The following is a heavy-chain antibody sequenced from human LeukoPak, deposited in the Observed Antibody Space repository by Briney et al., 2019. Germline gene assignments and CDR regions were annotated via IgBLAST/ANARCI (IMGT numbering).Heavy chain of an antibody. CDR2: INPSGGST. V-gene: IGHV1-46*01. D-gene: IGHD6-13*01. CDR3: ARDHPIDLIAAAGTGWFDP. CDR1: GYTFTSYY. Sequence: ASVKVSCKASGYTFTSYYMHWVRQAPGQGLEWMGIINPSGGSTSYAQKFQGRVTMTRDMPTSTVYMELSSLRSEDTAVYYCARDHPIDLIAAAGTGWFDPWGQGTLVTVSS. J-gene: IGHJ5*02.